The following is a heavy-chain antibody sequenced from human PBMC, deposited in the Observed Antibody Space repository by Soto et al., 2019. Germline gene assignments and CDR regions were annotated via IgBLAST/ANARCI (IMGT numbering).Heavy chain of an antibody. CDR3: ARLGAYYQSLDP. J-gene: IGHJ5*02. CDR2: IYYSGST. CDR1: GGSISSGDYY. Sequence: SETLSLTCTVSGGSISSGDYYWSWIRQPPGKGLEWIGYIYYSGSTYYNPSLKSRVTISLETSKSQFSLRLSSVTAADTAAYYCARLGAYYQSLDPWGPGTLVTVSS. V-gene: IGHV4-30-4*01. D-gene: IGHD2-21*01.